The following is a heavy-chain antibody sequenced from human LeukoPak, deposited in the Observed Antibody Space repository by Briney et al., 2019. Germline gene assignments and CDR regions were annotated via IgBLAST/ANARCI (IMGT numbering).Heavy chain of an antibody. V-gene: IGHV1-2*06. CDR1: GYTFTGYY. CDR3: ASSGHRRLGYYYYYYGMDV. J-gene: IGHJ6*02. Sequence: ASVKVSCKASGYTFTGYYMHWVRQAPGQGLEWMGRINPNSGGTNYAQKFQGRVTMTRDTSVSTAYMELSRLRSDDTAVYYCASSGHRRLGYYYYYYGMDVWGQGTTVTVSS. D-gene: IGHD3-16*01. CDR2: INPNSGGT.